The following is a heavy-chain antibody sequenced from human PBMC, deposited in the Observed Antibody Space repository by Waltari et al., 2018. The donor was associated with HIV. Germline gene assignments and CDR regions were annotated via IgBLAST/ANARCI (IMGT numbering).Heavy chain of an antibody. CDR2: IYPGDSET. J-gene: IGHJ4*02. D-gene: IGHD3-16*01. CDR3: AKSQGEMGALSDS. CDR1: GYSFTSYW. Sequence: EVQLVQSGAEVKKPGESLKISCKGSGYSFTSYWIGWVRQMPGKGLEWMGIIYPGDSETSDSPSFQGQVTISADKSISTAYLQWSSLKASDTAMYYCAKSQGEMGALSDSWGQGTLVTVSS. V-gene: IGHV5-51*01.